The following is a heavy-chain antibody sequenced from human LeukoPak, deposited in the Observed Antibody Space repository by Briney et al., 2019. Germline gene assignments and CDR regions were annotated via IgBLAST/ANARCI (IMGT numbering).Heavy chain of an antibody. CDR2: ISWNSGSI. D-gene: IGHD5-24*01. Sequence: GGSLRLSCAASGFTFDDYAMHWVRQAPGKGLEWVSGISWNSGSIGYADSVKGRFTISRDNAKNSLYLQMNSLRAEDTALYYCAKDMRWLPTYFDYWGQGTLVTVSS. V-gene: IGHV3-9*01. CDR3: AKDMRWLPTYFDY. J-gene: IGHJ4*02. CDR1: GFTFDDYA.